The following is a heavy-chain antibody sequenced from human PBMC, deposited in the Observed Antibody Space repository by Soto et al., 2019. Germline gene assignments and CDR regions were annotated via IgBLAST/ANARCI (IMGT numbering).Heavy chain of an antibody. CDR1: GYSFTSYW. CDR3: ARTASYESYYMDV. D-gene: IGHD5-12*01. CDR2: IYPGDSDT. V-gene: IGHV5-51*01. J-gene: IGHJ6*03. Sequence: PGESLNISCKGSGYSFTSYWIGWVRQMAGKGLEWMGIIYPGDSDTRYSPSFQGQVTISADKSISTAYLQWSSLKASDTAMYYCARTASYESYYMDVWGKGTTVTVSS.